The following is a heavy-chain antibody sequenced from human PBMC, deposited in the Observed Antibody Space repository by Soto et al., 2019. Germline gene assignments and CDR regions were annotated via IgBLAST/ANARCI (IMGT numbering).Heavy chain of an antibody. Sequence: QVKLVQSGAEVKKPGASVKVSCKASGYTFTSYGINWVRQAPGQGLEWMGWISTYNGNTNYAQKRQGRVTMTTDTSTSTAYMEIGSLRAADTAVYYCARDLRGDPGYWCQGTLVTVSS. CDR2: ISTYNGNT. D-gene: IGHD2-21*02. J-gene: IGHJ4*02. V-gene: IGHV1-18*01. CDR1: GYTFTSYG. CDR3: ARDLRGDPGY.